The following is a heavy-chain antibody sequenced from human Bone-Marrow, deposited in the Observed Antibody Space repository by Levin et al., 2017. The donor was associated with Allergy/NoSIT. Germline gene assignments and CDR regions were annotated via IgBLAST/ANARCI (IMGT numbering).Heavy chain of an antibody. V-gene: IGHV3-23*01. CDR2: ISGSGGST. CDR1: GFTFSSYA. Sequence: SCAASGFTFSSYAMSWVRQAPGKGLEWVSAISGSGGSTYYADSVKGRFTISRDNSKNTLYLQMNSLRAEDTAVYYCAKDPLGYCSGGSCGWFDPWGQGTLVTVSS. J-gene: IGHJ5*02. D-gene: IGHD2-15*01. CDR3: AKDPLGYCSGGSCGWFDP.